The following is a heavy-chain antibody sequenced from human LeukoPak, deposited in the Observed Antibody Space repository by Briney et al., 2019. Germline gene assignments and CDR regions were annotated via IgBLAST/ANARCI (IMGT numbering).Heavy chain of an antibody. CDR2: INSGGSST. V-gene: IGHV3-74*01. CDR1: GFTFSSYW. CDR3: ARGTHSSSWYGAMYYFDY. J-gene: IGHJ4*02. D-gene: IGHD6-13*01. Sequence: GGSLRLSCAASGFTFSSYWMHWVRQAPGKGLVWVSRINSGGSSTSHADSVKGRFTISRDNAKNTLYLQMNSLRAEDTAVYYCARGTHSSSWYGAMYYFDYWGQGTLVTVSS.